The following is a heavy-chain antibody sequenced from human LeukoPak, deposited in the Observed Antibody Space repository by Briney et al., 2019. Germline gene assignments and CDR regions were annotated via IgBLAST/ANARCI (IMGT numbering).Heavy chain of an antibody. J-gene: IGHJ5*02. CDR3: AKALLDGSGNWFDP. Sequence: GGSLRLSCAASGFTFSSYEMNWVRQAPGKGLEWVSYISSSGSTIYYADSVKGRFTISRDNAKNSLYLQMNSLRAEDTAVYYCAKALLDGSGNWFDPWGQGTLVTVSS. D-gene: IGHD3-10*01. CDR1: GFTFSSYE. CDR2: ISSSGSTI. V-gene: IGHV3-48*03.